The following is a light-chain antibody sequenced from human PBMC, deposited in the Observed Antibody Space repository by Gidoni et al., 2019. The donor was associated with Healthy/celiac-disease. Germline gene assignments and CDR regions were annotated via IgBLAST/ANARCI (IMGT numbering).Light chain of an antibody. CDR3: CSYAGSYTLV. CDR1: SSDVGGYNY. V-gene: IGLV2-11*01. J-gene: IGLJ2*01. CDR2: DVS. Sequence: QSALTQPLPVSVSPGQSLTLSCTGTSSDVGGYNYVYWYQQHPGKAPKLMIYDVSKRPSGVPDRFSGSKSGNTASLTISGLQAEDEADYYCCSYAGSYTLVFGGGTKLTVL.